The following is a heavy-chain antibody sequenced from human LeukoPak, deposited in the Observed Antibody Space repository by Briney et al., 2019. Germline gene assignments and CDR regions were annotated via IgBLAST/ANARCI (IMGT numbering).Heavy chain of an antibody. Sequence: QSGGSLRLSCAASGFTFSSYSMSWVRQAPGKGLEWVSVIYSGGSTYYADSVKGRFTISRDNSKNTLYLQMNSLRAEDTAVYYCARGNRYYDILTGPRILYFDYWGQGTLVTVSS. D-gene: IGHD3-9*01. CDR1: GFTFSSYS. V-gene: IGHV3-53*01. J-gene: IGHJ4*02. CDR2: IYSGGST. CDR3: ARGNRYYDILTGPRILYFDY.